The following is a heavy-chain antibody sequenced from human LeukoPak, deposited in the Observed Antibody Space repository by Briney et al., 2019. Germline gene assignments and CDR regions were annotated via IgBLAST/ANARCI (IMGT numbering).Heavy chain of an antibody. CDR3: ARGSTYSGYDSFDY. D-gene: IGHD5-12*01. V-gene: IGHV1-69*13. J-gene: IGHJ4*02. CDR1: GGTFITYA. CDR2: IIPIFGTA. Sequence: ASVKVSCKASGGTFITYAIGWVRQAPGQGLEWMGGIIPIFGTANYAQKFEDRVTLTADESTNTAYMELNSLRSEDTAVYYCARGSTYSGYDSFDYWGQGTLVTVSS.